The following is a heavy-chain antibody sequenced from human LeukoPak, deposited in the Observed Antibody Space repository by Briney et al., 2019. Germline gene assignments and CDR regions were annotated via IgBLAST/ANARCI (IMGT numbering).Heavy chain of an antibody. J-gene: IGHJ4*02. D-gene: IGHD1-26*01. CDR2: ISPSGDTT. Sequence: GGSLRLSCAASGFIFRSHGMNWVRQAPGKGLEWVSGISPSGDTTYYADSVKGRFTISRDNSKNSLYLQMNSLRTEDTALYYCAKDREWEQLVFDYWGQGTLVTVSS. V-gene: IGHV3-23*01. CDR3: AKDREWEQLVFDY. CDR1: GFIFRSHG.